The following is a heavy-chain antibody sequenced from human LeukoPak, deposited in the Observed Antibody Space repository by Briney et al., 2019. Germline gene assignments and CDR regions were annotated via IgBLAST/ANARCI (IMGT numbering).Heavy chain of an antibody. CDR2: ISSSTSYT. D-gene: IGHD3-22*01. J-gene: IGHJ4*02. CDR3: ARMVGRNAMIVAY. V-gene: IGHV3-11*06. CDR1: GFTFSDYY. Sequence: GVSLRLSCAASGFTFSDYYMSWIRQAPGMGLEWVSYISSSTSYTNYADSVKGRFTISRDNAKNSLYLQMNSLRAEDTAAYFCARMVGRNAMIVAYWGQGTLVTVSS.